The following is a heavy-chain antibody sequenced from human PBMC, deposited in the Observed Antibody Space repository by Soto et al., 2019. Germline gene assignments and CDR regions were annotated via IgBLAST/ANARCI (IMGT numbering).Heavy chain of an antibody. CDR2: ISGSGGST. V-gene: IGHV3-23*01. D-gene: IGHD3-22*01. CDR3: AKTPAAMIVVVISIFDY. CDR1: GFTFSSYA. Sequence: GGSLRLSCAASGFTFSSYAMSWVRQAPGKGLEWVSAISGSGGSTYYADSVKGRFTISRDNSKNTLYLQMNSLRAEDTAVYYCAKTPAAMIVVVISIFDYWGQGTLVTVSS. J-gene: IGHJ4*02.